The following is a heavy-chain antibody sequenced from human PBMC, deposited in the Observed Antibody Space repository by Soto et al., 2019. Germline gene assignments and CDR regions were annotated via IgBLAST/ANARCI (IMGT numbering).Heavy chain of an antibody. CDR2: IWYDGSNK. J-gene: IGHJ4*02. V-gene: IGHV3-33*01. CDR1: GFTFSSYG. D-gene: IGHD1-26*01. Sequence: QVQLVESGGGVVQPGRSLRLSCAASGFTFSSYGMHWVRQAPGKGLEWVAVIWYDGSNKYYADSVKGRFTISRDNSKNTLYLQMNSLRAEDTAVYYCARDTLSLYSGAFDYWGQGTLVTVSS. CDR3: ARDTLSLYSGAFDY.